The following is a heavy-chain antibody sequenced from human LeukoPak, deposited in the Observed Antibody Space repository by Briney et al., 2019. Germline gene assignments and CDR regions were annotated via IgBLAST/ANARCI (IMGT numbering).Heavy chain of an antibody. CDR3: ARVSSPWSPRDAFDI. Sequence: SQTLSLTCAISGDSVSSNSATWNWIRQSPSRGLEWLGRTYYKPKWYNDYAVSVKSRITINSDTSKNQFSLQLNSVTPEDTAVYYCARVSSPWSPRDAFDIWGQGTMVTVSS. J-gene: IGHJ3*02. V-gene: IGHV6-1*01. D-gene: IGHD1-26*01. CDR2: TYYKPKWYN. CDR1: GDSVSSNSAT.